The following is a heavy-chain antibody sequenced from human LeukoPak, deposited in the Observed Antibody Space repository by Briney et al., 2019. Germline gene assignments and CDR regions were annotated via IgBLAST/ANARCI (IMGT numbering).Heavy chain of an antibody. J-gene: IGHJ4*02. CDR1: GFTFSSYA. Sequence: GGSLRLSCAASGFTFSSYAMSWVRQAPGKGLEWVSAISGSGGSTYYADSVKGRFTISRDNSKNTLYLQMNSLRAEDTAVYYCARARNYDFWSGYYAPFDYWGQGTLVTVSS. V-gene: IGHV3-23*01. CDR2: ISGSGGST. CDR3: ARARNYDFWSGYYAPFDY. D-gene: IGHD3-3*01.